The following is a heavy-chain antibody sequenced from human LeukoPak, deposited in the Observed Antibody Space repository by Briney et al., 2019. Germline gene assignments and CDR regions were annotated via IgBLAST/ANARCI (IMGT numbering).Heavy chain of an antibody. Sequence: GGSLRLSCAASGSTFDDYAMHWVRQPPGKGLEWVSGISWNSGSVGYADSVKGRFTISRDNAKNSLYLQMNSLRAEDTAVYYCAKVMVRGVIITTLRYWGQGTLVTVSS. D-gene: IGHD3-10*01. V-gene: IGHV3-9*01. CDR3: AKVMVRGVIITTLRY. J-gene: IGHJ4*02. CDR1: GSTFDDYA. CDR2: ISWNSGSV.